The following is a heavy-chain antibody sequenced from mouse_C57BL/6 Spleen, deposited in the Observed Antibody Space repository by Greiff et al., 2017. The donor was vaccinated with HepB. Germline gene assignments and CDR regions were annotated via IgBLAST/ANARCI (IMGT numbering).Heavy chain of an antibody. CDR3: ARGGGYYLFAY. J-gene: IGHJ3*01. D-gene: IGHD2-3*01. V-gene: IGHV3-6*01. Sequence: DVKLQESGPGLVKPSQSLSLTCSVTGYSITSGYYWNWIRQFPGNKLEWMGYISYDGSNNYNPSLKNRISITLDTSKNQFFLTLNSVTTEDTATYYCARGGGYYLFAYWCQGTLVTVSA. CDR2: ISYDGSN. CDR1: GYSITSGYY.